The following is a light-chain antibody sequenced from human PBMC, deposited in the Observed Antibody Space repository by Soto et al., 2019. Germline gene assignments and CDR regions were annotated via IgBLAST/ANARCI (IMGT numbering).Light chain of an antibody. CDR1: QSVSSN. Sequence: EIVMTQSPATLSVSPGERATLSCRASQSVSSNLAWYQQKPGQAPRLLIYGASTRATGIPARFSGSGSGTEFTLPISSLQSEDFAVYYCQKYNNLPPCTFGQGTKVEIK. CDR2: GAS. V-gene: IGKV3-15*01. CDR3: QKYNNLPPCT. J-gene: IGKJ1*01.